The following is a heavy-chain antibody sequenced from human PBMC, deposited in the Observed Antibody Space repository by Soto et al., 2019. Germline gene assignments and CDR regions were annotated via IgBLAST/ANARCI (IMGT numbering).Heavy chain of an antibody. Sequence: PGESLKISCKGSGYSFTSYWIGWVRQMPGKGLEWMGIIYPGDSDTRYSPSFQGQVTISADKSISTAYLQWSSLKASDTAMYYCARQNGYYYDSSGRDAFDIWGQGTMVT. CDR2: IYPGDSDT. CDR3: ARQNGYYYDSSGRDAFDI. CDR1: GYSFTSYW. D-gene: IGHD3-22*01. J-gene: IGHJ3*02. V-gene: IGHV5-51*01.